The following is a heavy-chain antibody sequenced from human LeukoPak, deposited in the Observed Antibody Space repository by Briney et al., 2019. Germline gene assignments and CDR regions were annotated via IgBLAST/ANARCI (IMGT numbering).Heavy chain of an antibody. CDR1: GFTISTHG. CDR2: ISGRGGGT. J-gene: IGHJ4*02. Sequence: GGSLRLSCVVSGFTISTHGMHWARQAPGKGLEWVSYISGRGGGTFYADSVKGPLTISRDNSKNTLFLQMNSLRAEDTAMYYCVKGGTDYDFWNDSSYSYYFDFWGQGTLVTVSS. V-gene: IGHV3-23*01. CDR3: VKGGTDYDFWNDSSYSYYFDF. D-gene: IGHD3-3*01.